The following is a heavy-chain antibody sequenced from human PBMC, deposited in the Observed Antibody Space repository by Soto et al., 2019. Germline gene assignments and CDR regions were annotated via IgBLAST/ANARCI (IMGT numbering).Heavy chain of an antibody. CDR2: IYYSGST. D-gene: IGHD3-10*01. J-gene: IGHJ5*02. CDR3: ARGGEDYGSGSYYNDNQPDSNNWFDP. CDR1: GGSISSGDYY. V-gene: IGHV4-30-4*02. Sequence: SDTLSLTCTVSGGSISSGDYYWSWIRQPPGKGLEWIGYIYYSGSTYYNPSLKSRVTISVDTSKNQFSLKLSSVTAADTAVYYCARGGEDYGSGSYYNDNQPDSNNWFDPWGQGTLVT.